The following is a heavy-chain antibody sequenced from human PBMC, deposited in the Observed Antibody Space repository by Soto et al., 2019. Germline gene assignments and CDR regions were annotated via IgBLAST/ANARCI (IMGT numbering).Heavy chain of an antibody. J-gene: IGHJ3*02. V-gene: IGHV4-59*01. D-gene: IGHD3-22*01. CDR3: ARAFTYYYDSSGYSPDAFDI. CDR2: IYYSGST. Sequence: GKGLEWIGYIYYSGSTNYNPSLKSRVTISVDTSKNQFSLKLSSVTAADTAVYYCARAFTYYYDSSGYSPDAFDIWGQGTMVTVSS.